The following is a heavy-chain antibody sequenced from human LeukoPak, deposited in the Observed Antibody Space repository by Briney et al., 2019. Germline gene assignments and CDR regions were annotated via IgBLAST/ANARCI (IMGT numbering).Heavy chain of an antibody. V-gene: IGHV3-7*01. D-gene: IGHD6-13*01. CDR3: ARNSSSWYGYYYGMDV. CDR2: IKQDGSEK. Sequence: GGSLRLSCAASGFTFSSYWMSWVRQAPGKGLEWVANIKQDGSEKYYVDSVKGRFTISRDNAKNSLYLQMNSLRAEDTAVYYCARNSSSWYGYYYGMDVWGQGTTVTVSS. CDR1: GFTFSSYW. J-gene: IGHJ6*02.